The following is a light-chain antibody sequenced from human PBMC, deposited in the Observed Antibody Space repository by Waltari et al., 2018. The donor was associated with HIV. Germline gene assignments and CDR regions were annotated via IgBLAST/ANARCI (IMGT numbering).Light chain of an antibody. J-gene: IGLJ3*02. CDR3: MIWNSSAWV. CDR1: SGFNLAPYR. CDR2: YNSDSDK. Sequence: QAVLTQPASLSASPGASASLTYPLRSGFNLAPYRLHCYHQHPGSPPQYHMRYNSDSDKQQGSGVPSRFSGSKDASANAGILLSSGLQYEDEADYYCMIWNSSAWVFGGGTKLTVL. V-gene: IGLV5-45*01.